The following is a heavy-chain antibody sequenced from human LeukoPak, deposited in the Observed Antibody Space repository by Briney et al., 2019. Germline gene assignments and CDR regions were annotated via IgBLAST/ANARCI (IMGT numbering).Heavy chain of an antibody. J-gene: IGHJ3*02. CDR1: KFTFSTYW. CDR3: ARGPRSYDSSGYTDAFDI. CDR2: IKQDGSEK. Sequence: PGGSLRLSCAASKFTFSTYWMSWVRQAPGKGLEWVANIKQDGSEKYYVDSVKGRFTISRDNAKNSLYLQMNSLRAEDTAVYYCARGPRSYDSSGYTDAFDIWGQGTMVTVSS. D-gene: IGHD3-22*01. V-gene: IGHV3-7*01.